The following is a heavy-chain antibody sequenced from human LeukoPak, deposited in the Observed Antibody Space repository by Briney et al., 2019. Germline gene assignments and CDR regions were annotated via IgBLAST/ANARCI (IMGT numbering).Heavy chain of an antibody. CDR3: AXAPXGYYYGSVFDY. J-gene: IGHJ4*02. CDR2: INHSGST. Sequence: SETLSLTCAVYGGSFSGYYWSWIRQPPGKGLEWIGEINHSGSTNYNPSLKSRVTISVDTSKNQFSLKLSSVTAADTAVYYCAXAPXGYYYGSVFDYWGQGTLVTVSS. CDR1: GGSFSGYY. V-gene: IGHV4-34*01. D-gene: IGHD3-10*01.